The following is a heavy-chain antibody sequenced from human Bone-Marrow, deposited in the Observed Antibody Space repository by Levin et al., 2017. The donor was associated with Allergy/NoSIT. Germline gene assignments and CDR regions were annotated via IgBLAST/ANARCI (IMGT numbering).Heavy chain of an antibody. J-gene: IGHJ6*02. CDR1: GFTFSNSS. CDR2: ISDSSSSI. Sequence: PGGSLRLSCAASGFTFSNSSMNWVRQAPGKGLEWVSYISDSSSSIFYADSVKGRFTISRYNAKNSLFLQMNSLRDEDTAVYYCARDCPHLSYSSTWYYYYGMDVWGQGTTVTVSS. D-gene: IGHD6-13*01. CDR3: ARDCPHLSYSSTWYYYYGMDV. V-gene: IGHV3-48*02.